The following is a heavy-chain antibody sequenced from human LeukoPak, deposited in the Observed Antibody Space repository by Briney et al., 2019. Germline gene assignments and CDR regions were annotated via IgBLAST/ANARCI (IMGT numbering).Heavy chain of an antibody. CDR2: ISGSGGST. Sequence: GGSLRLSCAASGFTFSSYAMNWVRQAPGKGLEWVSGISGSGGSTYYADSVKGRFTISRDNSKNTLYLQMNSLRAEDTATYYCAKDKEYYYGSGSHYYFDSWGQGTLVTVSS. V-gene: IGHV3-23*01. J-gene: IGHJ4*02. CDR3: AKDKEYYYGSGSHYYFDS. CDR1: GFTFSSYA. D-gene: IGHD3-10*01.